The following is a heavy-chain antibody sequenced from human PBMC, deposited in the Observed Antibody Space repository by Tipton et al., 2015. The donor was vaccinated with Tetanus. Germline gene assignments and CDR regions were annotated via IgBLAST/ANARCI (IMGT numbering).Heavy chain of an antibody. CDR2: IYHSGTT. D-gene: IGHD5-18*01. Sequence: TLSLTCTVSGGQFISSSFYFGWTRQPPGKGLEWVGSIYHSGTTYYNPSLNSRVNISSFASKNEISLTLTSVTAADTAVYYCARRDRYNTDSFHHWGQGTMVTV. J-gene: IGHJ3*01. CDR1: GGQFISSSFY. V-gene: IGHV4-39*01. CDR3: ARRDRYNTDSFHH.